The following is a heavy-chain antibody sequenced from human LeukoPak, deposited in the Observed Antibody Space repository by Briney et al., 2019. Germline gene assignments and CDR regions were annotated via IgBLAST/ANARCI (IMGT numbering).Heavy chain of an antibody. J-gene: IGHJ4*02. D-gene: IGHD4-17*01. V-gene: IGHV3-49*03. Sequence: GGSPRLSCTASGIAFSDNAMSWFRQAPGKGLEWVGFIRSNAYGGTTEYSASVKGRFSISKDDNKNIAYLQIQSLKTEDAAVYYCAGARTTVTTDDYWGQGTLVTVSS. CDR2: IRSNAYGGTT. CDR1: GIAFSDNA. CDR3: AGARTTVTTDDY.